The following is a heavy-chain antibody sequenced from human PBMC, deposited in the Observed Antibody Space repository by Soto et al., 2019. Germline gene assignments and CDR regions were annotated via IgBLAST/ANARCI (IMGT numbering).Heavy chain of an antibody. V-gene: IGHV4-31*03. D-gene: IGHD3-10*01. J-gene: IGHJ4*02. CDR1: GASLSRRAHY. Sequence: TLSLPCTTSGASLSRRAHYWSWVRQHPGKGLERIGYISYLGDTYYNPPLRSRVAISADMSKNQFTLELSSVTAADTAVYYYVRSDGSGHYHEYLFRFWGQGTLVTVSS. CDR2: ISYLGDT. CDR3: VRSDGSGHYHEYLFRF.